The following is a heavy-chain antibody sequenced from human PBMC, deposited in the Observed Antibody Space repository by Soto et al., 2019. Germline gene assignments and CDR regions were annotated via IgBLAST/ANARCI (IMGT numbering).Heavy chain of an antibody. J-gene: IGHJ4*02. Sequence: SVKVSCKASGYTFTSYGISWVRQAPGQGLEWMGGIIPIFGTANYAQKFQGRVTITADESTSTAYMELSSLRSEDTAVYYCAIGLGATYFFYYFDYWGQGTLVTVSS. CDR2: IIPIFGTA. CDR1: GYTFTSYG. D-gene: IGHD1-26*01. V-gene: IGHV1-69*13. CDR3: AIGLGATYFFYYFDY.